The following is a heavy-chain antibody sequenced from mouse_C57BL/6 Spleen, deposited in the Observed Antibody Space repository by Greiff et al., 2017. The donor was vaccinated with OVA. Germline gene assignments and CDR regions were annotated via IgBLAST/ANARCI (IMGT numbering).Heavy chain of an antibody. CDR2: FSSGGSTI. J-gene: IGHJ4*01. D-gene: IGHD2-4*01. V-gene: IGHV5-17*01. CDR1: GSTSSDNG. Sequence: VGLGGGLGKPGGSLKPPCPALGSTSSDNGIPGVRRAPEKGRGGVAYFSSGGSTIYNANTVKGRFTSSRDNAKNTLFLQMTSLRSEDTAMYYCARPIYYDYAYAMDYWGQGTSVTVSS. CDR3: ARPIYYDYAYAMDY.